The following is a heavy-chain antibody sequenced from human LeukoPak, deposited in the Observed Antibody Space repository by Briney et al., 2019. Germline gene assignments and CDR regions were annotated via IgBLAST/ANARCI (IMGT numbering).Heavy chain of an antibody. D-gene: IGHD3-22*01. Sequence: GGSLRLSCAASGFTFSTYSMNWVRQAPGKGLEWVSSISNTGSHIDYADSMKGRFTISRDNAKNLLYPQMNSLRSEDTAVYYCAREGYYDSSGYGAVDYWGQGTLVTVSS. CDR2: ISNTGSHI. J-gene: IGHJ4*02. CDR1: GFTFSTYS. CDR3: AREGYYDSSGYGAVDY. V-gene: IGHV3-21*01.